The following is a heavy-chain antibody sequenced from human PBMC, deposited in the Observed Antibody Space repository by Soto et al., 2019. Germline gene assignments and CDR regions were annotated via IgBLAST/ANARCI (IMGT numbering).Heavy chain of an antibody. CDR1: GYTFTSYD. Sequence: ASLQVSGKASGYTFTSYDINWVRQATGQGLEWMGWTNPNGGNTGYAQKFQGRVTMTRNTSISTAYMELSSLRSEATAVYYCARGIDAFDIWGQGTMVTVSS. J-gene: IGHJ3*02. CDR3: ARGIDAFDI. CDR2: TNPNGGNT. V-gene: IGHV1-8*02.